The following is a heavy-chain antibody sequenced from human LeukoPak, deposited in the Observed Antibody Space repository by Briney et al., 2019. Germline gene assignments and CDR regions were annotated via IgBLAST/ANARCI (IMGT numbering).Heavy chain of an antibody. CDR2: VSYDGSGE. J-gene: IGHJ4*02. Sequence: GRSLRLSCAASGFTFSSYGMHWVRQAPGKGLEWVAGVSYDGSGEDYAESVKGRLTISRDNSKNTLYLQMHSLRAEDTAVYYCARERVVKGFDYWGQGTLVIVSS. CDR3: ARERVVKGFDY. V-gene: IGHV3-30*19. D-gene: IGHD3-22*01. CDR1: GFTFSSYG.